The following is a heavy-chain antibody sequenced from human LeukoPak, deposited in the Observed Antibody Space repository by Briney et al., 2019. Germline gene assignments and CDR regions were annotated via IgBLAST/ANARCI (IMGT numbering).Heavy chain of an antibody. CDR3: ARGYKPASGKDGAFDI. CDR1: GDSINNFY. D-gene: IGHD6-13*01. Sequence: PPETLSLTCTVSGDSINNFYWSWIRQPAGKGLEWIGRVYSSGTTDYNPSLKSRVSMSVDTSSSQFSLRLSSMTAADTALYYCARGYKPASGKDGAFDIWGQGTMVTVSS. V-gene: IGHV4-4*07. CDR2: VYSSGTT. J-gene: IGHJ3*02.